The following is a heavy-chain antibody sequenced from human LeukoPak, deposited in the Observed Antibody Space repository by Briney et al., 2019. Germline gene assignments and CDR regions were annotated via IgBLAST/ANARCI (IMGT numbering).Heavy chain of an antibody. J-gene: IGHJ4*02. V-gene: IGHV3-30*18. D-gene: IGHD2-15*01. CDR3: AKGYCSGGTCHSPFDF. CDR2: ISYDGSNK. Sequence: GRSLRLSRAASGFTFSNSGMHWVRQAPGKGLEWVAVISYDGSNKYYADSVKGRFTISRDNSKNTLYLQMNSLRAEDTAVYYCAKGYCSGGTCHSPFDFWGQGTLVTVSS. CDR1: GFTFSNSG.